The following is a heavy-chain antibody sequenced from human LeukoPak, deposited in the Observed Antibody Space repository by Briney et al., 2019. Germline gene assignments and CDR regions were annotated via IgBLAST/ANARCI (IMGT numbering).Heavy chain of an antibody. J-gene: IGHJ3*02. CDR2: IYPGESDI. V-gene: IGHV5-51*01. CDR3: ARLQVALRGAFDI. CDR1: GYSFPNYW. Sequence: GESLKISCKGSGYSFPNYWIGWVRQMPGKGLEWMGLIYPGESDIRYSPSFQGQVTISADKSISTAYLQWSSLKASDTAMYYCARLQVALRGAFDIWGQGTMVTVSS. D-gene: IGHD2-15*01.